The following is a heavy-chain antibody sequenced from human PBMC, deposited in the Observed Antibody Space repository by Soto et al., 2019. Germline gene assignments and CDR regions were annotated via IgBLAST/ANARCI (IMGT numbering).Heavy chain of an antibody. Sequence: SETLSLTCTVSGGSISSSSYYWGWIRQPPGKGLEWIGSIYYSGSTYYSPSLKSRVTISVDTSKNQFSLKLSSVTAADTAVYYCARLRKALYDFWSGYYRESIRDYWGQGTLVTVSS. CDR2: IYYSGST. D-gene: IGHD3-3*01. J-gene: IGHJ4*02. CDR3: ARLRKALYDFWSGYYRESIRDY. V-gene: IGHV4-39*01. CDR1: GGSISSSSYY.